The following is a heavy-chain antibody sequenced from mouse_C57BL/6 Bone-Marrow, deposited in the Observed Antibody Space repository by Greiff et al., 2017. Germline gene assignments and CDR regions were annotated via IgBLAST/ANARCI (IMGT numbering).Heavy chain of an antibody. CDR3: ARAYGSSYAYAMDY. Sequence: QVQLQQPGAELVKPGASVKLSCKASGYTFTSYWMHWVKQRPGQGLEWIGMIHPNSGSTNYNEKFKSKATLTVDKSSSTAYMQLSSLTSEDSAVYYCARAYGSSYAYAMDYWGQGTSVIVSS. J-gene: IGHJ4*01. V-gene: IGHV1-64*01. D-gene: IGHD1-1*01. CDR2: IHPNSGST. CDR1: GYTFTSYW.